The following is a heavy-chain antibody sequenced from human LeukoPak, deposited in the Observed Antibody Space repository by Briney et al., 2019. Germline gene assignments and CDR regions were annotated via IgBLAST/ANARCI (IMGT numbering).Heavy chain of an antibody. CDR3: ARVSITMIVVVPQYFDL. V-gene: IGHV4-31*03. CDR2: IYYSGST. D-gene: IGHD3-22*01. J-gene: IGHJ2*01. Sequence: SQTLSLTCTVSGGSISSGGYYWSWIRQHPGKGLEWIGYIYYSGSTYYNPSLKSRVTISVDTSKNQFSLKLSSVTAADTAVYYCARVSITMIVVVPQYFDLWGRGTLVTVSS. CDR1: GGSISSGGYY.